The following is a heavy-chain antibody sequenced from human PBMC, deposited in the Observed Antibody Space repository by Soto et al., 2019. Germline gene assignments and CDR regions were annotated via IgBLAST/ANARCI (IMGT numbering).Heavy chain of an antibody. Sequence: GGSLRLSCAASAFPFSSYGLHWVRQAPGKWLGWVAVIWYDGSNKYYADSVKGRFTISRDNSKNALYLQMNSLRAEDTAVYYCAREGDGSSSSYYYYYGMDVWGQGTTVTVSS. V-gene: IGHV3-33*01. CDR2: IWYDGSNK. J-gene: IGHJ6*02. CDR3: AREGDGSSSSYYYYYGMDV. D-gene: IGHD6-6*01. CDR1: AFPFSSYG.